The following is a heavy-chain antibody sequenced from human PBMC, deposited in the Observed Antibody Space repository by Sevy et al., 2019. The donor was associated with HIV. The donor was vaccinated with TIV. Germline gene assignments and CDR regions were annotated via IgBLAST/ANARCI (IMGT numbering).Heavy chain of an antibody. CDR3: ARDYLLQGGPDY. CDR1: GFTFSSYE. CDR2: ISSSGSTI. V-gene: IGHV3-48*03. D-gene: IGHD1-1*01. J-gene: IGHJ4*02. Sequence: GGSLRLSCAASGFTFSSYEMNWVRQAPGKGLEWVSYISSSGSTIYYADSVKGRFTISRDNAKNSLYLQMNSLRAEDTAVYYCARDYLLQGGPDYWGQGTLVTVSS.